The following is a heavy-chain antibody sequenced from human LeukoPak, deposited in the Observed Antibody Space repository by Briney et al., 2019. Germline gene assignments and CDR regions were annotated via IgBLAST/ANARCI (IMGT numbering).Heavy chain of an antibody. CDR1: GGSISSYY. V-gene: IGHV4-59*01. D-gene: IGHD4-17*01. Sequence: SETLSLTCAVSGGSISSYYWSWIRQPPGKGLEWIGYIYYSGSTNYNPSLKSRVTISVDTSKNQFSLKLSSVTAADTAVYYCARSPNYGDYFEYWGQGTLVTVSS. CDR3: ARSPNYGDYFEY. J-gene: IGHJ4*02. CDR2: IYYSGST.